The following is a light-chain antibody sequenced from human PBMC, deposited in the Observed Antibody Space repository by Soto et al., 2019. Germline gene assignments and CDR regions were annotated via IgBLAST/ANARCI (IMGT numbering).Light chain of an antibody. CDR1: QNVISY. J-gene: IGKJ4*01. V-gene: IGKV3-11*01. Sequence: EIVLTQSPATLSLSPGERATLSCRASQNVISYLAWYQQKPGQAPRLLIYDASNRATGVPSRFSGSGSGTDFTLTISNLEPEDFAIYYCQQRSNRPTFGGGTKVEIK. CDR2: DAS. CDR3: QQRSNRPT.